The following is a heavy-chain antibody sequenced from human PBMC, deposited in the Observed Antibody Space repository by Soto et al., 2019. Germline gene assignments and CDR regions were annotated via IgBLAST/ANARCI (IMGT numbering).Heavy chain of an antibody. D-gene: IGHD3-16*01. CDR2: IHPGDSDT. CDR3: ATLKRGPYYFDY. CDR1: GYRFTSYW. J-gene: IGHJ4*02. Sequence: GESLKISCEGSGYRFTSYWIGWVRQMPGKGLEWMGIIHPGDSDTRYSPSFQGQVTISVDKSISTAYLPWSSLKASDTAMYYCATLKRGPYYFDYWGQGTRVTVSS. V-gene: IGHV5-51*01.